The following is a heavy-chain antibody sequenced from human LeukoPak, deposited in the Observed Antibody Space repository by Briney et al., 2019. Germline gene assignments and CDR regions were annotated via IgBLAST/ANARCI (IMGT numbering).Heavy chain of an antibody. V-gene: IGHV3-23*01. Sequence: PGGSLRLSCAASGFTFSSYAMSWVRQAPGKGLEWVSAISGSGGSTYYADSVKGRFTISRDNSKNTLYLQMNSLRAEDTAVYYCAKDPPLYDFWSGYTFTPDYWGQGTLVTVSS. CDR2: ISGSGGST. CDR1: GFTFSSYA. CDR3: AKDPPLYDFWSGYTFTPDY. D-gene: IGHD3-3*01. J-gene: IGHJ4*02.